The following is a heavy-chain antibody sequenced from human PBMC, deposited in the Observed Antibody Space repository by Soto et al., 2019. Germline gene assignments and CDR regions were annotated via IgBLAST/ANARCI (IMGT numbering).Heavy chain of an antibody. Sequence: SETLSRTCTVSGGSVSSGDYQWTWIRQPPGKVLDWIGHIYYTGATYYNPSLKTRLTISLDTSKNQVSLSLNSVTAADTAVYYCARDQGNSLDIWGQGTMVTVSS. CDR3: ARDQGNSLDI. CDR2: IYYTGAT. V-gene: IGHV4-30-4*01. J-gene: IGHJ3*02. CDR1: GGSVSSGDYQ.